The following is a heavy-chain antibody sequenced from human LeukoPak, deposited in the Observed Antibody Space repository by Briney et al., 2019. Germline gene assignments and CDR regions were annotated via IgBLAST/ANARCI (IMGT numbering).Heavy chain of an antibody. CDR2: IYYSGST. J-gene: IGHJ6*03. CDR1: GFTFSSYS. D-gene: IGHD2-2*01. Sequence: LRLSCAASGFTFSSYSMNWVRQAPGKGLEWIGYIYYSGSTYYNPSLKSRVTISVDTSKNQFSLKLSSVTAADTAVYYCARGSPAARNYYYYYYMDVWGKGTTVTVSS. V-gene: IGHV4-30-4*08. CDR3: ARGSPAARNYYYYYYMDV.